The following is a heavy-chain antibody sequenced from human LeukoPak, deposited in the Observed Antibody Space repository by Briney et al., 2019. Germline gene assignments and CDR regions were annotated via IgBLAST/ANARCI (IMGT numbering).Heavy chain of an antibody. CDR1: RYRFIDYW. CDR3: ARIEYSSSSGPDY. CDR2: IYPGDSDT. D-gene: IGHD6-6*01. V-gene: IGHV5-51*01. Sequence: GESLKISCQGFRYRFIDYWVGWVRQLPGKGLEWMGIIYPGDSDTRYSPSFQGQVSISADKSISTAYLQWSSLKASDTGMYYCARIEYSSSSGPDYWGQGTLVTVSS. J-gene: IGHJ4*02.